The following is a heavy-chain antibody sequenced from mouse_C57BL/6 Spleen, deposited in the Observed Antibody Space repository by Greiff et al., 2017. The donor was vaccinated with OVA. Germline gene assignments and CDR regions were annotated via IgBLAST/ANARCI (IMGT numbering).Heavy chain of an antibody. CDR3: ARQLSFDY. V-gene: IGHV1-69*01. J-gene: IGHJ2*01. Sequence: QVQLKQPGAELVMPGASVKLSCKASGYTFTSYWMPWVKQRPGQGLEWIGEIDPSDSYTNYNQKFKGKSTLTVDKSSSTAYMQLSSLTSEDSAVYYCARQLSFDYWGQGTTLTVSS. D-gene: IGHD3-2*02. CDR1: GYTFTSYW. CDR2: IDPSDSYT.